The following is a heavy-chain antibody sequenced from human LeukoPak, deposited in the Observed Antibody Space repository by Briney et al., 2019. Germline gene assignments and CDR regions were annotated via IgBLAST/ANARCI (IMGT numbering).Heavy chain of an antibody. D-gene: IGHD6-13*01. Sequence: PGGSLRLSCAASGFTFSSYAMSWVRQAPGKGLGWVSVISGSGGSTYYADSVKGRFTISRDNSKNTLYLQMNSLRAEDTAVYYCANSQRSSWNYYFDYWGQGTLVTVSS. V-gene: IGHV3-23*01. J-gene: IGHJ4*02. CDR2: ISGSGGST. CDR3: ANSQRSSWNYYFDY. CDR1: GFTFSSYA.